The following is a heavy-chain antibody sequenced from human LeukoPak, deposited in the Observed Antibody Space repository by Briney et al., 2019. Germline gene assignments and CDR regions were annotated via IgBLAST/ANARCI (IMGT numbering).Heavy chain of an antibody. CDR3: ATGHLYSSSWHDY. Sequence: GASVKVSCKASGGTFSNSAVSWVRQAPGQGLEWMGRVIPILDITDYGQNKAQTFQGRVTITADRSTGTAYMELSSLRSEDTAVYYCATGHLYSSSWHDYWGQGTLVTVSS. CDR2: VIPILDIT. V-gene: IGHV1-69*04. CDR1: GGTFSNSA. J-gene: IGHJ4*02. D-gene: IGHD6-13*01.